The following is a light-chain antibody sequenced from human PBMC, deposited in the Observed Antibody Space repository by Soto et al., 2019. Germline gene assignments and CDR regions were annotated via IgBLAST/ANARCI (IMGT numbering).Light chain of an antibody. CDR1: SSDVGNYNS. V-gene: IGLV2-18*02. Sequence: QSALTQPPSVSGSPGQSVTISCTGTSSDVGNYNSVSWYQQPPGTVPKLMIYEVTNRPSGVPDRFSGSKSGNTASLTISRLPPEDEADYYCSSYTTSNNYVFGTGTKLTVL. J-gene: IGLJ1*01. CDR3: SSYTTSNNYV. CDR2: EVT.